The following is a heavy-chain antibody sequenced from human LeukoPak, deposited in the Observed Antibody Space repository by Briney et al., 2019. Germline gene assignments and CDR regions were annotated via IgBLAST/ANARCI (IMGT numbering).Heavy chain of an antibody. V-gene: IGHV1-69*13. CDR1: GGTFSSYA. Sequence: ASVKVSCKASGGTFSSYAISWVRQAPGQGLEWMEGIIPIFGTANYAQKFQGRVTITADESTSTAYMELSSLRSEDTAVYYCARGRYCSGGSCYLPFDYWGQGTLVTVSS. J-gene: IGHJ4*02. D-gene: IGHD2-15*01. CDR3: ARGRYCSGGSCYLPFDY. CDR2: IIPIFGTA.